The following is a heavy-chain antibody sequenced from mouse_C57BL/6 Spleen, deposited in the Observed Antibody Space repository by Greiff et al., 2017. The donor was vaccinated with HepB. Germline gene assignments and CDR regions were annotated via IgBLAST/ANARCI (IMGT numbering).Heavy chain of an antibody. CDR2: INPSNGGT. Sequence: VKLQQPGTELVKPGASVKLSCKASGYTFTSYWMHWVKQRPGQGLEWIGNINPSNGGTNYNEKFKSKATLTVDKSSSTAYMQLSSLTSEDSAVYYCAREGKFITTVVVYYAMDYWGQGTSVTVSS. J-gene: IGHJ4*01. V-gene: IGHV1-53*01. CDR1: GYTFTSYW. CDR3: AREGKFITTVVVYYAMDY. D-gene: IGHD1-1*01.